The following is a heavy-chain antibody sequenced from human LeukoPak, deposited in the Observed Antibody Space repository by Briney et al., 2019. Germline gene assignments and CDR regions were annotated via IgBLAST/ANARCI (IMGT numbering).Heavy chain of an antibody. J-gene: IGHJ4*02. V-gene: IGHV3-23*01. D-gene: IGHD2-15*01. CDR2: ISGSGGST. CDR1: GFTFSSYA. CDR3: ASSSGGSCYGY. Sequence: GSLRLSCAASGFTFSSYAMSWVRQAPGKGLEWVSAISGSGGSTYYADSVKGRFTISRDNSKNTLYLQMNSLRAEDTAVYYCASSSGGSCYGYWGQGTLVTVSS.